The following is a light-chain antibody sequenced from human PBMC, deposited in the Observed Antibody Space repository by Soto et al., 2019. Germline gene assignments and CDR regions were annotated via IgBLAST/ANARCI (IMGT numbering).Light chain of an antibody. J-gene: IGKJ1*01. V-gene: IGKV3-15*01. Sequence: EIVMTQSPATLSVSPGERATLSCRASQSVSSNLAWYQQKHGQAPRLLIYGASTRATGIPARFSGSGSGKEFTLTISSLQSEDFAVYYCQQYNNWPPGTFGQGTKVEIK. CDR1: QSVSSN. CDR3: QQYNNWPPGT. CDR2: GAS.